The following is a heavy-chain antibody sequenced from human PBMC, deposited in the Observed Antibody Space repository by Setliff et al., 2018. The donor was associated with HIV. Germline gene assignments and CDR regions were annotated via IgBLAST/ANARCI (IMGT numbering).Heavy chain of an antibody. CDR3: ARDPSYGSSLYYYMDV. Sequence: HPGGSLRLSCAASGFSVSSNYMTWVRQAPGGGLEWVSVIYSGDVTHYTDSVKGRFTVSRDNSKSTVSLQMNSLRAEDTAVYYCARDPSYGSSLYYYMDVWGKGTTVTVSS. CDR1: GFSVSSNY. D-gene: IGHD6-13*01. V-gene: IGHV3-53*01. CDR2: IYSGDVT. J-gene: IGHJ6*03.